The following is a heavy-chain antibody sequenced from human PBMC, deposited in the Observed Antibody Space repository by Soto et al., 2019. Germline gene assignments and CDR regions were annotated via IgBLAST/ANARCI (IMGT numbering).Heavy chain of an antibody. D-gene: IGHD4-17*01. CDR2: IIHIFGTA. J-gene: IGHJ5*02. Sequence: QVQLVQYGAAVKKPWSSVKVSCKASGGTFSSYAISWVRQAPGQGLEWMGGIIHIFGTANYAQKFQGRVTYAADETTSTAYMELSSLSSEDPAVYYFAAAGSNGEPYNWFDPWGDGNLVTVSS. V-gene: IGHV1-69*01. CDR3: AAAGSNGEPYNWFDP. CDR1: GGTFSSYA.